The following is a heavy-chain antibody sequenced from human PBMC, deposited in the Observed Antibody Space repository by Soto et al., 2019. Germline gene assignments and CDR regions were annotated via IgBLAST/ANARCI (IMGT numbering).Heavy chain of an antibody. D-gene: IGHD6-13*01. V-gene: IGHV3-7*05. CDR2: INRDGSKK. CDR1: GFTLSAYW. CDR3: ARDVSPGSSSVYLDAFDI. J-gene: IGHJ3*02. Sequence: EVQLEESGGDLVQPGGSLRLSCAASGFTLSAYWMTWVRQAPGKGLEWVANINRDGSKKSYLDSVRGRFTISRDNVGNSLYLQMDSLRVDDTALYYCARDVSPGSSSVYLDAFDIWGQGTMVTVSS.